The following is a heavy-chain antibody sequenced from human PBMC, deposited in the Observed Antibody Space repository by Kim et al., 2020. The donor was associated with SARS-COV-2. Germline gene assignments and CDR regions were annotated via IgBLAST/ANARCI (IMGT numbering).Heavy chain of an antibody. CDR2: IYYSGST. D-gene: IGHD6-13*01. Sequence: SETLSLTCTVSGGSISSSSYYWGWIRQPPGKGLEWIGSIYYSGSTYYNPSLKSRVTISVDTSKNQFSLKLSSVTAADTAVYYCARHPLPIAAAGARGGWFDPWGQGTLVTVSS. J-gene: IGHJ5*02. CDR3: ARHPLPIAAAGARGGWFDP. CDR1: GGSISSSSYY. V-gene: IGHV4-39*01.